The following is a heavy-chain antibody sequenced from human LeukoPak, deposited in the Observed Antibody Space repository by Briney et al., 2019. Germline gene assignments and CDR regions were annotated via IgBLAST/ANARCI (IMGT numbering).Heavy chain of an antibody. D-gene: IGHD3-9*01. CDR2: ICSSGSTI. V-gene: IGHV3-11*04. J-gene: IGHJ5*02. CDR1: GFTFSDYY. Sequence: PGGSLRLSCAACGFTFSDYYMSWIRQAPGKGLEWVSYICSSGSTIYYADSVKGRFTISRDNAKSSLYLQRSSLKAEDTAVYYCARAPPYYDILTGYPSWFDHWGQGTLVTVSS. CDR3: ARAPPYYDILTGYPSWFDH.